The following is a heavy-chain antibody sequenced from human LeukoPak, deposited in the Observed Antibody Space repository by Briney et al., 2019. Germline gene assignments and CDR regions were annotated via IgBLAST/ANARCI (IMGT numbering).Heavy chain of an antibody. CDR3: ARGAGDYARYYFDY. Sequence: SETLSLTCAVYGGSFSGFYWGWLRQPPMKGLEWIGEINHSGSTNYNTSLKSRVTISVDTSKNQFSLKLTSVTAADTAVYYCARGAGDYARYYFDYGGQGTLVTV. D-gene: IGHD4-17*01. V-gene: IGHV4-34*01. CDR1: GGSFSGFY. J-gene: IGHJ4*02. CDR2: INHSGST.